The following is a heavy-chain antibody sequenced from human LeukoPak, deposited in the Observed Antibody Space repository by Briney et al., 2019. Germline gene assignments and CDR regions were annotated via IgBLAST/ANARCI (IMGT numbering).Heavy chain of an antibody. V-gene: IGHV1-18*01. CDR2: ISAYNGNT. J-gene: IGHJ6*02. D-gene: IGHD2-15*01. CDR1: GYTFTSYG. Sequence: GASVKVSCKASGYTFTSYGISGVRQAAGQGLEGVGWISAYNGNTSYAQKLQGRVTMTTHTSTSPAYMQLRSLRSDDTAVYYCARDRPLYWSRGSCYSGGYYYYGMDVWGQGTTVTVSS. CDR3: ARDRPLYWSRGSCYSGGYYYYGMDV.